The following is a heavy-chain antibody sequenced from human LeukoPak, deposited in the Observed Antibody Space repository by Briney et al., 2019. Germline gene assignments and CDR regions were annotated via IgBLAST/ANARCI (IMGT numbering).Heavy chain of an antibody. CDR3: ARGLPSIAVVYMDV. CDR2: IYTSGST. CDR1: GDSISNGSYY. V-gene: IGHV4-61*02. Sequence: SETLSLTCTVSGDSISNGSYYWSWIRQPAGKGLEWIGRIYTSGSTNYNPSLKSRVTISVDTSKNQFSLKLSSVTAADTAVYYCARGLPSIAVVYMDVWGKGTTVTVSS. J-gene: IGHJ6*03. D-gene: IGHD6-19*01.